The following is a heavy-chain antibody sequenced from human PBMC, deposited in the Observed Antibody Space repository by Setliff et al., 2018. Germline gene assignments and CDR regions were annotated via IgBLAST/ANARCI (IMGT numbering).Heavy chain of an antibody. CDR2: IKQDGSEK. V-gene: IGHV3-7*01. Sequence: PGGSLRLSCAASGLTFSRYWMSWVRQAPGKGLEWVANIKQDGSEKYYVDSVKGRFTISRDNAKNSLYLQMNSLRAEDTAVYYCAKNGGDIVVVPAAPIDYWGQGTLVTVSS. CDR3: AKNGGDIVVVPAAPIDY. J-gene: IGHJ4*02. D-gene: IGHD2-2*01. CDR1: GLTFSRYW.